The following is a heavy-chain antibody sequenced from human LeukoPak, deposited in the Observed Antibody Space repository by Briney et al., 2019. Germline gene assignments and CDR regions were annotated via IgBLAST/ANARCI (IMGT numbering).Heavy chain of an antibody. CDR2: INHSGST. V-gene: IGHV4-34*01. CDR3: ASFQIAVAAFDN. CDR1: GGSFSGYY. Sequence: SETLSLTCAVYGGSFSGYYWSWIRQPPGKGLEWIGEINHSGSTNYNPSLKSRVTISVDTSKNQFSLKLSSVTAADTAVYYCASFQIAVAAFDNWGQGTLVTVSS. J-gene: IGHJ4*02. D-gene: IGHD6-19*01.